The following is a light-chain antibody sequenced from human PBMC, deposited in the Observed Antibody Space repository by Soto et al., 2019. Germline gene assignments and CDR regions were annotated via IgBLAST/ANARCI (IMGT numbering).Light chain of an antibody. V-gene: IGLV1-44*01. J-gene: IGLJ3*02. CDR2: YND. CDR3: ASWDDSLSAWL. CDR1: SSNIGSNT. Sequence: QSVLTQPPSASETPGQRVTISCSGSSSNIGSNTVNWYQQLPGAAPQLLIYYNDQRPSGVPDRFSGSKSGTSASLAISGLQSEDEADYYCASWDDSLSAWLFGGGTKVTVL.